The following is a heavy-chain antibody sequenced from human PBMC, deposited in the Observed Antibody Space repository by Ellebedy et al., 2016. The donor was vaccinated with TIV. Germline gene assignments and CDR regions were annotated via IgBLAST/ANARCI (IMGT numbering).Heavy chain of an antibody. CDR2: ISGSSTNR. V-gene: IGHV3-21*04. D-gene: IGHD3-22*01. Sequence: PSETLSLTCTVSGGSISSSSYFWGWIRQPPGKGLEWVSSISGSSTNRDYGDSVKGRFTISRDNAKKSLYLQMNSLRAEDTAVYFCARDSLDFYDDTDYYYFHWWGQGTLVTVSS. CDR1: GGSISSSSYF. CDR3: ARDSLDFYDDTDYYYFHW. J-gene: IGHJ4*02.